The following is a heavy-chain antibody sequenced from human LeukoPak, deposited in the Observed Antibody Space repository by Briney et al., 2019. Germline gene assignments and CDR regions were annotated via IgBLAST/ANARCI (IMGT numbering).Heavy chain of an antibody. CDR1: GGSISSYQ. V-gene: IGHV4-59*01. CDR2: IYYGGST. J-gene: IGHJ4*02. CDR3: ARTNYYDNSGYPDY. Sequence: SETLSLTCTISGGSISSYQWTWIRQPPGKGLEGIGYIYYGGSTNYIPSLKSRVTISVDMSKNQFSPKLSSVTAADTAVYYCARTNYYDNSGYPDYWGQGTLVTVAS. D-gene: IGHD3-22*01.